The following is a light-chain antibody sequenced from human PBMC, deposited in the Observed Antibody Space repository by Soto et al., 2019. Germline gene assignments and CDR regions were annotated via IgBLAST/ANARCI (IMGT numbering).Light chain of an antibody. CDR1: QSVSSSY. V-gene: IGKV3-20*01. CDR3: QQFGNSVYI. J-gene: IGKJ2*01. CDR2: SAS. Sequence: EIVLTQSPGTLSLSPGERATLSCRASQSVSSSYLAWYQQKPGQAPRLLVYSASTRATGVPDRFSGSGSGTDFTLTISRLEPEDFAVYYCQQFGNSVYIFGQGTNLEMK.